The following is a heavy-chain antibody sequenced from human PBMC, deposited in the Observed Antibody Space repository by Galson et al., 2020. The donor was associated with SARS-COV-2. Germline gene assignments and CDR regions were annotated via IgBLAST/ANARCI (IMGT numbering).Heavy chain of an antibody. CDR2: IYQSGST. Sequence: SETLSLTCAVSGGSVTTGGYSWSWIRQPPGEGLEWIGYIYQSGSTYYNPSLNSRVTISVDRSKNQFSLKLNSVTAADTAVYYCARGPLYCSSSSCPPFDYWGQGTLVTVSS. D-gene: IGHD2-2*01. J-gene: IGHJ4*02. CDR1: GGSVTTGGYS. V-gene: IGHV4-30-2*01. CDR3: ARGPLYCSSSSCPPFDY.